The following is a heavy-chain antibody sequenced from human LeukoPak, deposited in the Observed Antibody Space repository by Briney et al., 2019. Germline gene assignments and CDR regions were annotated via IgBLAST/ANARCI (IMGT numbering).Heavy chain of an antibody. V-gene: IGHV3-33*01. Sequence: GGSLRLFCAASGFTFSSYGMHWVRQAPGKGLEWVAVIWYDGRNKYFADSVKGRFTISRDNSKNTLYVQMNSLRAEDTAVYYCARDPLGSSGQEGTYYYAMDVWGQGTTVTVSS. CDR3: ARDPLGSSGQEGTYYYAMDV. CDR1: GFTFSSYG. D-gene: IGHD6-19*01. J-gene: IGHJ6*02. CDR2: IWYDGRNK.